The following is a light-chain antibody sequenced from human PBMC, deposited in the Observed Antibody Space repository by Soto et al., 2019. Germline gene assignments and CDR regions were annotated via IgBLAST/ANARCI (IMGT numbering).Light chain of an antibody. Sequence: IQMTQSPSTLSASVGDRVTITCQASQTISNWLAWYQQKPGKAPKLLIYKASTLESGVPSRFSGSGSGTEFTLTISSLQPEDFATYYCQQYNSYSQTFGQGPKVEIK. V-gene: IGKV1-5*03. CDR3: QQYNSYSQT. J-gene: IGKJ1*01. CDR2: KAS. CDR1: QTISNW.